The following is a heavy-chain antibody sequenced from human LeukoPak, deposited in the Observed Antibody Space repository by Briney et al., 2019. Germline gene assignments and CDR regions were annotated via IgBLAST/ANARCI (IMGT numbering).Heavy chain of an antibody. CDR1: GYTFTGYY. CDR2: INPSSGGT. CDR3: ARDVGEYCSSVSCYASDY. Sequence: ASVKVSCKASGYTFTGYYMHWVRRAPGQGLEWMGWINPSSGGTNYAQKFQGRVTMTRDTSISTAYMELSRLRSDDTAIYYCARDVGEYCSSVSCYASDYWGQGTLVTVSS. V-gene: IGHV1-2*02. D-gene: IGHD2-2*01. J-gene: IGHJ4*02.